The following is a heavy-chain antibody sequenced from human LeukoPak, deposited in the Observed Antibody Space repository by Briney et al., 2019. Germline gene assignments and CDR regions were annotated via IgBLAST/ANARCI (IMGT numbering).Heavy chain of an antibody. D-gene: IGHD3-10*01. CDR2: INPHSGGT. Sequence: ASVKVSCKASGYTFTGYYMHWVRQAPGQGLEWMGWINPHSGGTNYAQKFQGRVTMTRDTSISTAYMELSRLRSDDTAVYYCARDLLMYYSGSGGSTWGQGTLVTVSS. CDR3: ARDLLMYYSGSGGST. V-gene: IGHV1-2*02. CDR1: GYTFTGYY. J-gene: IGHJ5*02.